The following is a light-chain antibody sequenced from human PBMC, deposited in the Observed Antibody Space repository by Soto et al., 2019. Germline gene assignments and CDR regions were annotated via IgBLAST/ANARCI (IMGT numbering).Light chain of an antibody. CDR3: LLSYSGARPYV. V-gene: IGLV7-46*01. Sequence: QAVVTQEPSLTVSPGGTVTLTCGSSTGAVTSGHYPYWFQQKPGQAPRTLIYDTSKKHFWTPARFSGSLLGGKAALTLSGAQPEDEADHYCLLSYSGARPYVFGSGTKVTVL. CDR2: DTS. J-gene: IGLJ1*01. CDR1: TGAVTSGHY.